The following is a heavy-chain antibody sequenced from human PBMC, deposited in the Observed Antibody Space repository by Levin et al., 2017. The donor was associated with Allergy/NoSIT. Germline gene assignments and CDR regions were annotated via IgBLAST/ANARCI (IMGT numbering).Heavy chain of an antibody. CDR1: GFTFSTYA. J-gene: IGHJ6*02. CDR2: ISSSGGST. CDR3: AKETPGSGSGGYYYYGMDV. Sequence: PSGGSLRLSCAASGFTFSTYAMSWVRQAPGKGLEWVSAISSSGGSTYYADSVKGRFTISRDNSKNTLYLQMNSLRAEDTAVYYCAKETPGSGSGGYYYYGMDVWGQGTTVTVSS. V-gene: IGHV3-23*01. D-gene: IGHD6-19*01.